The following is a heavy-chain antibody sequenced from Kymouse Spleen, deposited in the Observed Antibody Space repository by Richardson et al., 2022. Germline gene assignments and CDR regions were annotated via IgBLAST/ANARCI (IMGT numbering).Heavy chain of an antibody. D-gene: IGHD3-10*01. J-gene: IGHJ6*02. V-gene: IGHV3-15*01. CDR1: GFTFSNAW. CDR3: TTDQDTMVRGVILYGMDV. Sequence: EVQLVESGGGLVKPGGSLRLSCAASGFTFSNAWMSWVRQAPGKGLEWVGRIKSKTDGGTTDYAAPVKGRFTISRDDSKNTLYLQMNSLKTEDTAVYYCTTDQDTMVRGVILYGMDVWGQGTTVTVSS. CDR2: IKSKTDGGTT.